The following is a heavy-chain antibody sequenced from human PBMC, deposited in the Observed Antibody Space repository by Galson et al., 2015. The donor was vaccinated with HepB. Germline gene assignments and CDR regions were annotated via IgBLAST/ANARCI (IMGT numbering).Heavy chain of an antibody. D-gene: IGHD2-15*01. Sequence: SLRLSCAASGFTFSSYGMHWVRQAPGKGLEWVAIISYDGADKYYADSVRGRFSISRDNSANTLFLRMNNVRVDDRGVYYCAKDRWIRRVALCGSDYWGQGTLVTVSS. CDR3: AKDRWIRRVALCGSDY. V-gene: IGHV3-30*18. CDR2: ISYDGADK. J-gene: IGHJ4*02. CDR1: GFTFSSYG.